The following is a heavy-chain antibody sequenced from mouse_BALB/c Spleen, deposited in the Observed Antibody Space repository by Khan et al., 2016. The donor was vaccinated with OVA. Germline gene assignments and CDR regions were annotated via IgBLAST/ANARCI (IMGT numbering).Heavy chain of an antibody. CDR3: AKEGAYRRSVGLFAY. J-gene: IGHJ3*01. V-gene: IGHV1-4*01. D-gene: IGHD2-10*01. CDR1: GYTFTTYT. Sequence: QVQLQQSGAELARPGASVKMSCKASGYTFTTYTIHWVKQRPGQGLEWIGYIIPSTYYTTYNQKFKDKATLTADKSSSTAYMQLSSLTSDDSAFYYSAKEGAYRRSVGLFAYWGQGTLVTVSA. CDR2: IIPSTYYT.